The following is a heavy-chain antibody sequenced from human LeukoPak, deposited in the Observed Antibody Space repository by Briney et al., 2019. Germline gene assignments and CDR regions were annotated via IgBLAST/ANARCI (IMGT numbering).Heavy chain of an antibody. Sequence: GASVKVSCKASGYTFTGYYIHWVRQAPGQGLEWMGWISPNSGGTNYAQKFQGRVTMTRDTSITTAYMELSRLRSDDTAVYYCARESSCDTTNSLAPTDWFDPWGQGTLVTVSS. D-gene: IGHD2/OR15-2a*01. CDR1: GYTFTGYY. CDR3: ARESSCDTTNSLAPTDWFDP. V-gene: IGHV1-2*02. J-gene: IGHJ5*02. CDR2: ISPNSGGT.